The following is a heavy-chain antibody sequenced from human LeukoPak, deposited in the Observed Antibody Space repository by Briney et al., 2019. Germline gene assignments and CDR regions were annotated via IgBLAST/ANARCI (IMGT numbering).Heavy chain of an antibody. V-gene: IGHV4-31*03. D-gene: IGHD3-22*01. J-gene: IGHJ6*02. CDR1: GGSISSGGYY. CDR3: ARFGSSGDYYYYGMDV. Sequence: SETLSLTCTVSGGSISSGGYYWSWIRQHPGKGLEWIGYIYYSGSTYYNPSLKSRVTISVDTSKNQFSLKLSSVTAADTAVYYCARFGSSGDYYYYGMDVWGQGTTVTVSS. CDR2: IYYSGST.